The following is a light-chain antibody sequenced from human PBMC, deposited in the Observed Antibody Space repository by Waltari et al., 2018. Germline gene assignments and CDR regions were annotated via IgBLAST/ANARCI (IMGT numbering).Light chain of an antibody. CDR1: QTISGW. Sequence: DIQLTQSPSTLSAYVGDRVTITCRASQTISGWLAWYQQQPGKAPKLLIFQASNLESGVPSRFSGSGSGTDFTLTISSLQPDDFATYYCQQYNIYSPYTFGQGTRLEI. V-gene: IGKV1-5*03. J-gene: IGKJ2*01. CDR2: QAS. CDR3: QQYNIYSPYT.